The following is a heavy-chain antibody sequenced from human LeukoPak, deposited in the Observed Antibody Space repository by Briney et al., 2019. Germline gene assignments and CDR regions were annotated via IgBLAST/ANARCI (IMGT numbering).Heavy chain of an antibody. Sequence: GRSVRLSCGASGFTFDDYAMHWVRQAPGKGLEWVSGISWNSGSIGYADSVKGRFTISRDNAKNSLYLQMNSLRAEDTALYYCAKDYSAYYYDSSGPLFDYWGQGTLVTVSS. CDR2: ISWNSGSI. J-gene: IGHJ4*02. D-gene: IGHD3-22*01. CDR3: AKDYSAYYYDSSGPLFDY. CDR1: GFTFDDYA. V-gene: IGHV3-9*01.